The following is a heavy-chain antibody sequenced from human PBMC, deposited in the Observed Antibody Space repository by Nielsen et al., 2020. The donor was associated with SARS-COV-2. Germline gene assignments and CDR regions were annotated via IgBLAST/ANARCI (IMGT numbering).Heavy chain of an antibody. V-gene: IGHV4-34*01. J-gene: IGHJ5*02. D-gene: IGHD4-23*01. Sequence: SETLSLTCAVYGGSFSGYYWSWIRQPPGKGLEWIGEINHSGSTNYNPSLKSRVTISVDTSKNQFSLKLSSVTAADTAVYYCARDNSGGYNWFDPWGQGTLVTVSS. CDR2: INHSGST. CDR3: ARDNSGGYNWFDP. CDR1: GGSFSGYY.